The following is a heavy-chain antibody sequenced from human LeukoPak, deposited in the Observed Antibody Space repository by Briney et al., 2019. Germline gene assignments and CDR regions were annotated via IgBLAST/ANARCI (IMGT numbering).Heavy chain of an antibody. CDR2: IRPNSGAT. D-gene: IGHD6-19*01. CDR1: GYTFTGHY. CDR3: ARAAIAVAGDYHYHYMDV. J-gene: IGHJ6*03. Sequence: ASVKVSCKASGYTFTGHYMHWVRQAPGQGLEWMGWIRPNSGATDYAQRFQGRVTMTRDTSISTAYMELSRLRSDDTAVYYCARAAIAVAGDYHYHYMDVWGKGTTVTVSS. V-gene: IGHV1-2*02.